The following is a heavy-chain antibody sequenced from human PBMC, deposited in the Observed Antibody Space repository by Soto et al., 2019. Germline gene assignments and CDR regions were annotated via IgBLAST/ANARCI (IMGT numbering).Heavy chain of an antibody. J-gene: IGHJ4*02. CDR3: ARMTPGYYFDY. Sequence: QVQLQESGPGLVKSSETLSLICTVSGGSVSSGGYYWSWIRQPPGKGLEWIGYIDYSGSTNYNPSLKSRVTLSVDTSKNQFSLRLSSATAADTAVYYCARMTPGYYFDYWGQGTLVTVSS. V-gene: IGHV4-61*08. CDR2: IDYSGST. CDR1: GGSVSSGGYY. D-gene: IGHD4-17*01.